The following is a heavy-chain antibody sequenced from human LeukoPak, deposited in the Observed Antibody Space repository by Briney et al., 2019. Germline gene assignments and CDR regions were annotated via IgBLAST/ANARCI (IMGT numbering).Heavy chain of an antibody. CDR3: ARCDDYVWGSYRCGGFDY. V-gene: IGHV3-48*01. J-gene: IGHJ4*02. Sequence: GGSLRLSCAASGFTFSSYSMNWLRQAPGKGLEWVSYISSSSSTIYYADSVKGRFTISRDNAKNSLYLQMNSLRAEDTAVYYCARCDDYVWGSYRCGGFDYWGQGTLVTVSS. CDR2: ISSSSSTI. CDR1: GFTFSSYS. D-gene: IGHD3-16*02.